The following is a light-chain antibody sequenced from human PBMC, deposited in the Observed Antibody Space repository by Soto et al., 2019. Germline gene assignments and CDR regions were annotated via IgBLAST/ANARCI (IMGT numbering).Light chain of an antibody. J-gene: IGLJ3*02. CDR2: EVF. Sequence: QSALTHPPSASGSPGQPVTISCTGTSSDVGGYNRVSWYQHHPGKAPKLIIYEVFKRPSGVPDRFSGSKSGNTASLTVSGLQAEDEADYYCNSYAGNSWVFGGGTKLTVL. V-gene: IGLV2-8*01. CDR1: SSDVGGYNR. CDR3: NSYAGNSWV.